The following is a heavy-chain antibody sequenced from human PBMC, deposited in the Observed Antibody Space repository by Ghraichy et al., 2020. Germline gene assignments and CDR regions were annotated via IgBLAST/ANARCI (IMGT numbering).Heavy chain of an antibody. V-gene: IGHV4-59*01. CDR1: GGSISSYY. CDR2: IYYSGST. D-gene: IGHD4-17*01. J-gene: IGHJ6*03. CDR3: ARAVTVTIRGYYYYYMDV. Sequence: ESLNISCTVSGGSISSYYWSWIRQPPGKGLEWIGYIYYSGSTNYNPSLKSRVTISVDTSKNQFSLKLSSVTAADTAVYYCARAVTVTIRGYYYYYMDVWGKGTTVTVSS.